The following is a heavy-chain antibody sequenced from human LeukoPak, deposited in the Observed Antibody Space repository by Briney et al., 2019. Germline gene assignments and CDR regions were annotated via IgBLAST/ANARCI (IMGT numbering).Heavy chain of an antibody. V-gene: IGHV3-30-3*01. CDR2: ISYDGSNK. Sequence: GGSLRLSCAASGFTFTNDFMTWVRQAPGKGLEWVAVISYDGSNKYYADSVKGRFTISRDNAKSSLYLQMNGLRAEDTAVYYCARDDGDAFDIWGQGTMVTVSS. CDR3: ARDDGDAFDI. D-gene: IGHD5-24*01. CDR1: GFTFTNDF. J-gene: IGHJ3*02.